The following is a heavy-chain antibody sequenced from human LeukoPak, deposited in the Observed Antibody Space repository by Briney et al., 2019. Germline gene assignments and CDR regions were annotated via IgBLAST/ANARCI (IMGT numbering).Heavy chain of an antibody. V-gene: IGHV3-48*02. CDR1: GFTFSSYS. CDR3: ARHHYGSGSYKGYFDY. D-gene: IGHD3-10*01. CDR2: ISSSSGTI. Sequence: PGGSLRLSCAASGFTFSSYSVNWVRQAPGKGLEWVSYISSSSGTIYYADSVKGRFTISRDNAKNSLYLQMNSLRDEDTAVYYCARHHYGSGSYKGYFDYWGQGTLVTVSS. J-gene: IGHJ4*02.